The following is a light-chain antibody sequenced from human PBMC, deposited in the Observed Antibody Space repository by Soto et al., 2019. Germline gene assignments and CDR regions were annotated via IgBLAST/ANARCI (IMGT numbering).Light chain of an antibody. Sequence: QSVLAQPPSVSGAPGQRVTISCTGNSSNIGAGYDVHWYQHLPGTAPKLFISGNNNRPSGVPDRFSGSKSGTSASLAITGLQAEDEADYYCQSYDSSLSAPYVFGTGTQLTVL. J-gene: IGLJ1*01. CDR2: GNN. V-gene: IGLV1-40*01. CDR3: QSYDSSLSAPYV. CDR1: SSNIGAGYD.